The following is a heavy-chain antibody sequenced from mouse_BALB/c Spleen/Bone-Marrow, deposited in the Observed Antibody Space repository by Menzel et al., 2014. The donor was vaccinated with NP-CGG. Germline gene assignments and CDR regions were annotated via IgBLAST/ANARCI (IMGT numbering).Heavy chain of an antibody. J-gene: IGHJ2*01. Sequence: ESGPGPVKPSQSLSLTCSVTGYSITSGYYCNWIRQFPGNKLEWMGYISYDGSNNYNPSLKNRISITRDTSKNQFFLKLNSVTTEDTATYYCARGEGWHYFDYWGQGTTLTVSS. CDR2: ISYDGSN. CDR3: ARGEGWHYFDY. V-gene: IGHV3-6*02. CDR1: GYSITSGYY. D-gene: IGHD2-3*01.